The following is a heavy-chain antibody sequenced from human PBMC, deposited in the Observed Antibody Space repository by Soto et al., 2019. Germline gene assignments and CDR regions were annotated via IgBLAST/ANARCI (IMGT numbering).Heavy chain of an antibody. CDR2: INPADSDI. D-gene: IGHD1-20*01. CDR3: ARHQRDDATPITAC. J-gene: IGHJ4*02. V-gene: IGHV5-51*01. CDR1: GGTCADNG. Sequence: ISDRGSGGTCADNGGGLVSQKPGKGLEWMGIINPADSDIKYSPSFQGQVTISADKSIGTAYLQWSSLKASDTAMYYCARHQRDDATPITACWGQRTLVT.